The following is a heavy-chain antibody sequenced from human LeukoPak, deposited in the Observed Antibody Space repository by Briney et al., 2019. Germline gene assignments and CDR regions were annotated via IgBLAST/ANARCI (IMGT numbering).Heavy chain of an antibody. CDR3: ARGGHTYSYFPKPWDY. Sequence: SETLSLTCTVSGGSISSSSYYWGWIRQPPGKGLEWIGSIYYSGSTYYNPSLKSRVTISVDTSKNQFSLKLSSVTAADTAVYYCARGGHTYSYFPKPWDYWGQGTLVTVSS. CDR2: IYYSGST. V-gene: IGHV4-39*01. D-gene: IGHD5-18*01. J-gene: IGHJ4*02. CDR1: GGSISSSSYY.